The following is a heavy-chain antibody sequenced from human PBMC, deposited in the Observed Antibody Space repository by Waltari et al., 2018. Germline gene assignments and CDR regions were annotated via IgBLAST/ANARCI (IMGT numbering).Heavy chain of an antibody. J-gene: IGHJ4*02. D-gene: IGHD3-3*02. CDR3: ARDSSILDY. Sequence: EVQLVESGGGLVKPGGALRLSCAASGFTFSSHSMNWVRQAPGKGLEWVSSISSSSNYIYYADSVKGRFTISRDNAKNSLYLQMNSLRADDTAVYYCARDSSILDYWGQGTLVTVSS. V-gene: IGHV3-21*01. CDR2: ISSSSNYI. CDR1: GFTFSSHS.